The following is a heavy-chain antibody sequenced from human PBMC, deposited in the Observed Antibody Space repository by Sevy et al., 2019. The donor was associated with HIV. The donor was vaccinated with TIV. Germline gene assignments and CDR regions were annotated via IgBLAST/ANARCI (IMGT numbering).Heavy chain of an antibody. CDR2: INHSGST. CDR3: ARGRRVFAGYCSGGSCRTRTGYYGMDV. CDR1: GGSFSGYY. Sequence: SETLSLTCAVYGGSFSGYYWSWIRQPPGKGLEWIGEINHSGSTNYNPSLKSRVTISVDTSKNQFSLKLSSVTAADTAVYYCARGRRVFAGYCSGGSCRTRTGYYGMDVWGQGTTVTVSS. J-gene: IGHJ6*02. V-gene: IGHV4-34*01. D-gene: IGHD2-15*01.